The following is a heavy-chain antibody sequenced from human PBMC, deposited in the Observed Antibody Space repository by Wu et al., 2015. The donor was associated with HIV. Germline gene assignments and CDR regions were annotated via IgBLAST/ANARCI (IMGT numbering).Heavy chain of an antibody. V-gene: IGHV1-8*03. CDR1: GYTFTSYD. D-gene: IGHD2-2*01. Sequence: QVQLVQSGAEVKKPGASVKVSCKASGYTFTSYDINWVRQATGQGLEWMGWMNPNSGNTGYAQKFQGRVTITRNTSISTAYMELSSLRSEDTAVYYCARSLKRQYQPRNYYYYMDVWGKGTTVTVSS. CDR3: ARSLKRQYQPRNYYYYMDV. J-gene: IGHJ6*03. CDR2: MNPNSGNT.